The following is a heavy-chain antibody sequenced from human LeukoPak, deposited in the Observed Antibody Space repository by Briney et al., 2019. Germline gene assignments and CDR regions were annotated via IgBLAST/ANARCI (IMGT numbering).Heavy chain of an antibody. Sequence: SVKVSCKASGGTFSSYAISWVRQAPGQGLEWMGGIIPIFGTANYAQKFQGRVTITTDESTSTAYVELSSLRSEDTAVYYCASQTDYSGYHFYYYYMDVWGKGTTVTVSS. CDR2: IIPIFGTA. J-gene: IGHJ6*03. CDR1: GGTFSSYA. V-gene: IGHV1-69*05. D-gene: IGHD5-12*01. CDR3: ASQTDYSGYHFYYYYMDV.